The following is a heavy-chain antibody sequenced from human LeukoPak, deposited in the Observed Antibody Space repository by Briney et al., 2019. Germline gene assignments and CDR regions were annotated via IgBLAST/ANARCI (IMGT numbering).Heavy chain of an antibody. CDR2: IYSGGST. CDR3: ARDGGFGEYYFDY. D-gene: IGHD3-10*01. Sequence: GVSLRLSCAASGFTVSSNYMSWVRQAPGKGLEWVSVIYSGGSTYYADSVKGRFTISRDNSKNTLYLQMNSLRAEDTAVYYCARDGGFGEYYFDYWGQGTLVTVSS. CDR1: GFTVSSNY. J-gene: IGHJ4*02. V-gene: IGHV3-53*01.